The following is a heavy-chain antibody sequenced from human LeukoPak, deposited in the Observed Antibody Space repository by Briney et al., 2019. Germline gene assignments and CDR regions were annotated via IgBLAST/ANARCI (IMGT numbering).Heavy chain of an antibody. CDR1: GFTFSSYS. D-gene: IGHD1-26*01. V-gene: IGHV3-21*01. CDR2: ISSSSSYI. Sequence: GGSLRLSCAASGFTFSSYSMNWVRQAPGKGLEWVSSISSSSSYIYYADSVKGRFTISRDNAKNSLYLQMNSLRAEDTAVYYCARVMSGSPRGAFDIWGQGTMVTVSS. CDR3: ARVMSGSPRGAFDI. J-gene: IGHJ3*02.